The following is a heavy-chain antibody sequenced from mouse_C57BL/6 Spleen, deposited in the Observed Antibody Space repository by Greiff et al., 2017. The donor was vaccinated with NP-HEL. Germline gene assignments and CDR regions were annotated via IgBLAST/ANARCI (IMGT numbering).Heavy chain of an antibody. CDR2: ISSGSSTI. CDR3: ARHYYGSRSAMDY. Sequence: EVHLVESGGGLVKPGGSLKLSCAASGFTFSDYGMHWVRQAPEKGLEWVAYISSGSSTIYYADTVKGRFTISRDNAKNTLFLQMTSLRSEDTAMYYCARHYYGSRSAMDYWGQGTSVTVSS. J-gene: IGHJ4*01. D-gene: IGHD1-1*01. CDR1: GFTFSDYG. V-gene: IGHV5-17*01.